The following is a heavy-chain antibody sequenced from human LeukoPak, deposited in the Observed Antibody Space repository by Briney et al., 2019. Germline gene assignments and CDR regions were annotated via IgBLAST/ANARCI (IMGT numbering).Heavy chain of an antibody. CDR1: GFTFGDYS. J-gene: IGHJ4*02. D-gene: IGHD1-26*01. Sequence: GGSLRLSCTASGFTFGDYSMNWVRQAPGKGLEWVGFIRSKACGGTTEYAASVKGRFTISRDDSKSIAYLQMNSLKTEDTAVCYCTRGRRATHDYWGQGTLVTVSS. CDR2: IRSKACGGTT. V-gene: IGHV3-49*04. CDR3: TRGRRATHDY.